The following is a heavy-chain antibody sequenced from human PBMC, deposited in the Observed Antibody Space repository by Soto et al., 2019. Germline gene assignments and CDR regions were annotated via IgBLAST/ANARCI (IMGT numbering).Heavy chain of an antibody. CDR3: AKNMYDGPSFPDA. D-gene: IGHD2-8*01. V-gene: IGHV3-23*01. CDR2: ISPGGDIT. J-gene: IGHJ5*02. Sequence: HPGGSLRLSCAVSEIRFSAYTMYWFRQAPGKGLEWVSVISPGGDITYYADSVEGRFTMSRDNSKKMLSLQMDSLRVEDTALYYCAKNMYDGPSFPDAWGQGTLVTVSS. CDR1: EIRFSAYT.